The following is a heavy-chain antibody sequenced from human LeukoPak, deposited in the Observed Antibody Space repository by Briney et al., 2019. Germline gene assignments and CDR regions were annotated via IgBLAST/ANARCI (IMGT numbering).Heavy chain of an antibody. Sequence: SETLSLTCAVYGGSFSGYYWSWIRQPPGKGLEWIGEINHSGSTNYNPSLKSRVTISVDTSKNQFSLKLSSVTAADTAVYYCARNGDYVRVTGRFYPWGQETLVTVSS. CDR1: GGSFSGYY. CDR2: INHSGST. CDR3: ARNGDYVRVTGRFYP. J-gene: IGHJ5*02. D-gene: IGHD4-17*01. V-gene: IGHV4-34*01.